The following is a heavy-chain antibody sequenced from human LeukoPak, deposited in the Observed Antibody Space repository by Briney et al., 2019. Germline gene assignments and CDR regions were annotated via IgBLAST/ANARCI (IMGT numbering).Heavy chain of an antibody. V-gene: IGHV4-39*07. CDR3: AKVDYTYFDY. Sequence: KSSETLSLTCTVSGGSISSSNYYWGWIRQPPGKGLEWIGSIYYSGSTYYNPSLKSRVTISVDTSKNQLSLKLSSVTAADTAVYYCAKVDYTYFDYWGQGTLVTVSS. J-gene: IGHJ4*02. CDR2: IYYSGST. CDR1: GGSISSSNYY. D-gene: IGHD4-11*01.